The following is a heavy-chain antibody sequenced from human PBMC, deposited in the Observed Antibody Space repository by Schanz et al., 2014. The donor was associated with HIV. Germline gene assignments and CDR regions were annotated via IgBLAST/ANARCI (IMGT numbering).Heavy chain of an antibody. CDR2: ITHAGTS. CDR3: ASLHVESTGTTFGY. Sequence: QVQLQQWGAGLLKPSETLSLTCAVYGGPFSHAYWSWIRQPPGMGLEWLGEITHAGTSNYNPSLRRGVSMSVETSKKQFSLRLNSVTAADTGIYYCASLHVESTGTTFGYWSPGALVTVSS. CDR1: GGPFSHAY. D-gene: IGHD1-1*01. J-gene: IGHJ4*02. V-gene: IGHV4-34*01.